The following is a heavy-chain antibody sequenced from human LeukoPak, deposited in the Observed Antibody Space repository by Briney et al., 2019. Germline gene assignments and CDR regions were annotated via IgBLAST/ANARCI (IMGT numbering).Heavy chain of an antibody. CDR1: GFTFSTYW. V-gene: IGHV3-7*01. Sequence: PGGSLRLSCAASGFTFSTYWMSWVRQAPGKGLEWVANIKQHGSERYYVDSVKGRFTISRDDAKNSLYLQMNSLRAEDTAVYYCVREDQYSSTWYGPDYWGQGTLVTVSS. D-gene: IGHD6-13*01. CDR3: VREDQYSSTWYGPDY. J-gene: IGHJ4*02. CDR2: IKQHGSER.